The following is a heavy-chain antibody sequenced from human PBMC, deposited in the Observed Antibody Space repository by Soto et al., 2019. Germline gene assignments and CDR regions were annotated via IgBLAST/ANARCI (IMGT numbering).Heavy chain of an antibody. CDR2: INHSGST. J-gene: IGHJ4*02. CDR3: ARRKVVRGGDFDY. Sequence: SETLSLTCAVYGGSFSGYYWSWIRQPPGKGLEWIGEINHSGSTNYNPSLKSRVTISVDTSKNQFSLKLSSVTAADTAVYYCARRKVVRGGDFDYWGQGTLVTVSS. D-gene: IGHD3-10*01. CDR1: GGSFSGYY. V-gene: IGHV4-34*01.